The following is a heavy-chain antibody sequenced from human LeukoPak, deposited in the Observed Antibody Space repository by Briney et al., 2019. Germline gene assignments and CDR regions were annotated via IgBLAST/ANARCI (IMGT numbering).Heavy chain of an antibody. CDR2: ISGSGSHT. Sequence: TGGSLRLSCAASGFTFSNYAMSWVRQAPGKGLEWVSGISGSGSHTYYADSVKGRFTISRDNSKNTLFLQMNSLRVEDTAIYYCAKGIPSSFWSGYYYFDYWGQGTLVSVSS. CDR3: AKGIPSSFWSGYYYFDY. CDR1: GFTFSNYA. D-gene: IGHD3-3*01. J-gene: IGHJ4*02. V-gene: IGHV3-23*01.